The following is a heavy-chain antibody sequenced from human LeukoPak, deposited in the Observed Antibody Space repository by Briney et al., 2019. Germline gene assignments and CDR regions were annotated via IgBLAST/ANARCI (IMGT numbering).Heavy chain of an antibody. V-gene: IGHV1-2*02. CDR2: INPHSGGT. Sequence: ASVKVSCKASGYTFTSYGISWVRQAPGQGLEWMGWINPHSGGTNYAQKFQGRVTMTRDTSISTVYMELSSLRSDDTAVYYCARGGTGYSSGWLRAFDIWGQGTMVTVSS. J-gene: IGHJ3*02. CDR3: ARGGTGYSSGWLRAFDI. D-gene: IGHD6-19*01. CDR1: GYTFTSYG.